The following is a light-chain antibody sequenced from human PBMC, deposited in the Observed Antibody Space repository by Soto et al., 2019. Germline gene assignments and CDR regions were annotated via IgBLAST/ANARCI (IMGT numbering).Light chain of an antibody. CDR3: SSYTSSSTLV. CDR2: EVS. CDR1: SSDVGGYNY. J-gene: IGLJ2*01. V-gene: IGLV2-14*01. Sequence: QSALTQPASVSGSPGQSITLSCTGTSSDVGGYNYVSWYQQHPGKAPNLMIYEVSNRPSGVSNRFSGSKSGNTASLTISGLQAEDEADYYCSSYTSSSTLVFGGGTKVTVL.